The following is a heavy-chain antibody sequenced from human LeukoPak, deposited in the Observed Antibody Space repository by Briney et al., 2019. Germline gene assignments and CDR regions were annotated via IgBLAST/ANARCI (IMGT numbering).Heavy chain of an antibody. V-gene: IGHV3-33*06. CDR3: ANRPGNHDILTQYYFDY. CDR1: GFTFSSYG. CDR2: IWYDGSNK. J-gene: IGHJ4*02. D-gene: IGHD3-9*01. Sequence: GGSLRLSCAASGFTFSSYGMHWVRQAPGKGLEWVAVIWYDGSNKYYTDSVKGRFTISRDNSKNTLYLQMNSLRAEDTAVYYCANRPGNHDILTQYYFDYWGQGTLVTVSS.